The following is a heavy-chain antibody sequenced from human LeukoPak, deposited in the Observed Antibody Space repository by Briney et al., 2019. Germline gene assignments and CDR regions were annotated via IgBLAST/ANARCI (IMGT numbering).Heavy chain of an antibody. J-gene: IGHJ3*02. CDR1: GFTVSSNH. V-gene: IGHV3-53*01. Sequence: PGGSERLSCAASGFTVSSNHMSWVRQAPGGGLEWVSLIYSGGSTYYADSVKGRFTISRDNYKNTLYLQMNSLRAEDTAVYYCAKSLIRAGSGWFAFNIWGQGTMVTVSS. CDR3: AKSLIRAGSGWFAFNI. D-gene: IGHD6-19*01. CDR2: IYSGGST.